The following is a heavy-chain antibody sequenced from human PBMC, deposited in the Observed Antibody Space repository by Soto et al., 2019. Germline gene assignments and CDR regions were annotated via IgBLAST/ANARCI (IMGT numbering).Heavy chain of an antibody. CDR3: ARGWGFGFDP. D-gene: IGHD3-10*01. V-gene: IGHV4-34*01. CDR1: GGSFSGPN. J-gene: IGHJ5*02. CDR2: INHSGST. Sequence: QVQLQQWGAGLLKPSETLSLACAVYGGSFSGPNWSWIRQPPGKGLEWIGEINHSGSTNYSPSLKSRVTISIDMSKNQYSLKVTSVTAADTAVYYCARGWGFGFDPWGQGILVTVSS.